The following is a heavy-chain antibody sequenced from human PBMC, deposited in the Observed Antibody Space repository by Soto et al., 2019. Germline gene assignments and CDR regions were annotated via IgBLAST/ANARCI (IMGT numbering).Heavy chain of an antibody. J-gene: IGHJ5*02. D-gene: IGHD6-25*01. CDR1: GFTFSSYA. CDR2: ISGSGGST. CDR3: AKAAAISNGFDP. V-gene: IGHV3-23*01. Sequence: GGSLRLSCAASGFTFSSYAMSWVRQAPGKGLEGVSAISGSGGSTYYADSVKGRFTISRDNSKNTLYLQMNSLIAADTAVYYCAKAAAISNGFDPWGQGTLVTVSS.